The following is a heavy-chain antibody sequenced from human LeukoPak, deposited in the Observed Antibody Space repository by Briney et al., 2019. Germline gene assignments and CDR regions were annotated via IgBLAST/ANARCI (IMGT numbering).Heavy chain of an antibody. J-gene: IGHJ6*02. CDR2: IYSGGST. CDR1: GFTVSSNY. CDR3: ARDNVGMDV. V-gene: IGHV3-66*01. Sequence: GGSLRLSCAASGFTVSSNYMSWVRQAPGKGPEWVSTIYSGGSTYDADSLKGRFTISRDNSKNTVYLQMNSLRAEDTAVYYCARDNVGMDVWGQGTTVTVSS.